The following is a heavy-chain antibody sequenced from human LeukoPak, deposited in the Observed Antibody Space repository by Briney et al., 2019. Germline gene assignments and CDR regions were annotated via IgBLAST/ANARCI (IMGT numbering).Heavy chain of an antibody. Sequence: SGGSLRLSCAASGFTFSSYNMNWVRQAPGKGLEWVSYISISSTTIYYADSVKGRFTISRDNAKNSLYLQMNSLRDEDTAVYYCARDRWFGESRYFDYWGQGTLVTVSS. CDR2: ISISSTTI. J-gene: IGHJ4*02. CDR1: GFTFSSYN. V-gene: IGHV3-48*02. CDR3: ARDRWFGESRYFDY. D-gene: IGHD3-10*01.